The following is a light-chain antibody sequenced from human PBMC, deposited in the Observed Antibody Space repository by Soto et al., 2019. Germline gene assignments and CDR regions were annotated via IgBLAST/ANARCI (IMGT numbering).Light chain of an antibody. CDR3: QHSYSTPRT. CDR2: AAS. CDR1: QSISSY. Sequence: DIQMTQSPSSLSASVGDRVTITCRASQSISSYLNWYQQKPGKAPKLLIYAASSLQSGVPSRFSGSGSGTDFTLTISSRQPEDFATYYCQHSYSTPRTFGQGTKLEIK. V-gene: IGKV1-39*01. J-gene: IGKJ2*01.